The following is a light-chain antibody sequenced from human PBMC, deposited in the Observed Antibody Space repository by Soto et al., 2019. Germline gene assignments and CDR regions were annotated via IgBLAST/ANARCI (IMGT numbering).Light chain of an antibody. CDR3: HQYDNLPLT. V-gene: IGKV1-33*01. J-gene: IGKJ4*01. Sequence: DIQMTQSPSSLSASVGERVIITGRASQDISNNLNWYQQKPGKAPKLLISDASNLQTGVPSRFSGSGSGTHFTFAISSLQPEDIGIYYCHQYDNLPLTFGGGTKVDIK. CDR1: QDISNN. CDR2: DAS.